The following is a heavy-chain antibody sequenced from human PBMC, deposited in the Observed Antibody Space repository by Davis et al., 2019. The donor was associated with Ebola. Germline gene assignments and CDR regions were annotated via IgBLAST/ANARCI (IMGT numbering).Heavy chain of an antibody. CDR3: ADQKNYASDI. J-gene: IGHJ3*02. V-gene: IGHV3-74*01. Sequence: HTGGSLRLSCAASGFTFSDYYMSWIRQAPGKGLVWVSRIKSDGSSTYYADSVKGRFTISRDNAKNTLYLQMNSLRDEDTAVYYCADQKNYASDIWGQGTMVTVSS. CDR2: IKSDGSST. CDR1: GFTFSDYY.